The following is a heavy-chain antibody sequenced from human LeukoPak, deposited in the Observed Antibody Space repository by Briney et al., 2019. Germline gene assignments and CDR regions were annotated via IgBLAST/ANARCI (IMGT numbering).Heavy chain of an antibody. CDR2: IIPILGIA. CDR1: GGTFSSYA. V-gene: IGHV1-69*04. CDR3: TSTGSTYYYDSSAQGY. Sequence: ASVKVSCKASGGTFSSYAISWVRQAPGQGLEWMGRIIPILGIANYAQKFQGRVTITADKSTSTAYMELSSLRSEDTAVYYCTSTGSTYYYDSSAQGYWGQGTLVTVSS. J-gene: IGHJ4*02. D-gene: IGHD3-22*01.